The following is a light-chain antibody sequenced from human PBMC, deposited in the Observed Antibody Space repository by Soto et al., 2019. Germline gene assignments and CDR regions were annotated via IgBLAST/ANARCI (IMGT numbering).Light chain of an antibody. CDR1: QDISSW. V-gene: IGKV1-12*01. CDR2: AAS. Sequence: DIQMTQSPSSVSASVGDRVTITCRASQDISSWLAWFQQKPGEAPRLLIYAASSLHSGVPSRFSVSGSGTDFTLTISSLQPEDFATYYCQQGNSFPLTFGGGTKVEIK. J-gene: IGKJ4*01. CDR3: QQGNSFPLT.